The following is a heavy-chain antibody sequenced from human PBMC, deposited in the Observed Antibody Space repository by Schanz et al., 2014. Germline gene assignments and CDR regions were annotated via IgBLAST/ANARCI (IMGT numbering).Heavy chain of an antibody. J-gene: IGHJ2*01. V-gene: IGHV3-48*04. CDR2: ISSSSSTR. CDR1: GFTFSSYS. Sequence: EVQLVESGGGLVQPGGSLRLSCAASGFTFSSYSMNWVRQAPGKGLEWVSYISSSSSTRYYADSVKGRFTISRDNAKNSLLLLMNSRRAEDAAIHCCAKDAHRPLDLWGRGTLITVSS. CDR3: AKDAHRPLDL.